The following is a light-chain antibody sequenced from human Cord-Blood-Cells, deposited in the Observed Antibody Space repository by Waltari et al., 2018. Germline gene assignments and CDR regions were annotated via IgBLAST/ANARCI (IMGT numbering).Light chain of an antibody. J-gene: IGLJ2*01. CDR3: LLSYSGARSLVV. V-gene: IGLV7-46*01. CDR1: TGSVTSGTY. Sequence: QAVVTQEPSLTVSPGGTVTLTCGSSTGSVTSGTYPYWFQQKPGQAPRTLIYDTSNKHSWTPARFSGSLLGGKAALTLSGAQPEDEAEYYCLLSYSGARSLVVFGGGTKLTVL. CDR2: DTS.